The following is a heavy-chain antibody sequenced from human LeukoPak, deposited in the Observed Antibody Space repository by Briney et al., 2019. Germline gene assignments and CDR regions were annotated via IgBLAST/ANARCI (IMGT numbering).Heavy chain of an antibody. J-gene: IGHJ4*02. Sequence: PGGSLRLSCAASGFTFSSYEMNWVRQAPGKGLEWVSYISSSGSTIYYADSVKGRFTISRDNAKNSLYLQMNSLRAEDTAVYYCATYGDYESFDYWGQGTLVTVS. D-gene: IGHD4-17*01. CDR1: GFTFSSYE. CDR3: ATYGDYESFDY. CDR2: ISSSGSTI. V-gene: IGHV3-48*03.